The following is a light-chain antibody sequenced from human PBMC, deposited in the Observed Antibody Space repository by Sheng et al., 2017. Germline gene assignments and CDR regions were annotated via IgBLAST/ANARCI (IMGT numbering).Light chain of an antibody. J-gene: IGLJ2*01. Sequence: QLVLTQAPSASASLGASVKLTCTLNSGHNDYAIAWHQQQPGKGPRYLMKINTDGSHTKGDGIPARFLGSKSGAERYLTISSLQSEDEAVYYCQTWGTGIGIFVGGTRLTVL. CDR2: INTDGSH. V-gene: IGLV4-69*01. CDR1: SGHNDYA. CDR3: QTWGTGIGI.